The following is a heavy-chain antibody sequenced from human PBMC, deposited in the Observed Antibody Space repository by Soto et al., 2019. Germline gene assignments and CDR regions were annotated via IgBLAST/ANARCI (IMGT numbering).Heavy chain of an antibody. V-gene: IGHV1-8*01. Sequence: QVQLVQSGAEVKKPGASVKVSCKASGYTFTSYDINWVRQATGQGLEWMGWMNPNSGNQGYAQKFQGIIPMTRNTSITTAYMELSSLRSEDTALYYCAREISYGLDVWGQGTTVTVSS. CDR3: AREISYGLDV. CDR2: MNPNSGNQ. CDR1: GYTFTSYD. J-gene: IGHJ6*02.